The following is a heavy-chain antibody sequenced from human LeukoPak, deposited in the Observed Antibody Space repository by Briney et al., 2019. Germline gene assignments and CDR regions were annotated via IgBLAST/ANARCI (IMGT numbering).Heavy chain of an antibody. V-gene: IGHV4-61*01. J-gene: IGHJ4*02. CDR2: IYYSGST. CDR3: ARSGTGLLRYYFDY. CDR1: GGSISSSSYY. Sequence: SETLSLTCTVSGGSISSSSYYWSWIRQPPGKGLEWIGYIYYSGSTYYNPSLRSRVTISVDTSKNQFSLKLSSVTAADTAVYYCARSGTGLLRYYFDYWGQGTLITVSS. D-gene: IGHD3-22*01.